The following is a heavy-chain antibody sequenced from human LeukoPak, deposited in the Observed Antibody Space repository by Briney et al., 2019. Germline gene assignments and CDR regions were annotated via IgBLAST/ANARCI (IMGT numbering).Heavy chain of an antibody. J-gene: IGHJ4*02. CDR3: ARDLGSSLSPGY. CDR2: IYTSGST. CDR1: GGSISSGSYY. Sequence: SETLSLTCTVSGGSISSGSYYWSWIRQPAGKGLEWIGRIYTSGSTNYNPSLKNRVTISVDTSKNQFSLKLSSVTAADTAVYYCARDLGSSLSPGYWGQGTLVTVSS. D-gene: IGHD6-6*01. V-gene: IGHV4-61*02.